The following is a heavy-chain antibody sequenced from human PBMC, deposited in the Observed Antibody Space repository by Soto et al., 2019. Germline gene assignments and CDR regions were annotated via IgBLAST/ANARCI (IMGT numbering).Heavy chain of an antibody. J-gene: IGHJ4*02. CDR3: AIEVENYDFWSGYSGPFDY. CDR2: ISYDGSNK. Sequence: QVQLVESGGGVVQPGRSLRLSCAASGFTFSSYAMHWVRQAPGKGLEWVAVISYDGSNKYYADSVKGRFTISRDNSKNTLYLKMNSLRAEDTAVYYCAIEVENYDFWSGYSGPFDYWGQGTLVTVSS. D-gene: IGHD3-3*01. CDR1: GFTFSSYA. V-gene: IGHV3-30-3*01.